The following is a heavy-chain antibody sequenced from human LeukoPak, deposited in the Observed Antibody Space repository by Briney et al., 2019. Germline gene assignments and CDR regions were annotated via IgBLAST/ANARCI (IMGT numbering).Heavy chain of an antibody. D-gene: IGHD1-26*01. CDR2: IYHSGST. CDR1: GYSITGGYY. CDR3: ARPGGSYLTYYFDY. Sequence: PSETLSLTCAVSGYSITGGYYWGWIRQPPGKGLEWIGSIYHSGSTYYNPSLKSRVTISVDTSKNQFSLKLSSVTAADTAVYYCARPGGSYLTYYFDYWGQGTLVTVSS. V-gene: IGHV4-38-2*01. J-gene: IGHJ4*02.